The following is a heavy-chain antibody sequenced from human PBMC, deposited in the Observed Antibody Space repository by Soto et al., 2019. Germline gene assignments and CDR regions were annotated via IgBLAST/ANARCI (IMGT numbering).Heavy chain of an antibody. V-gene: IGHV4-59*01. Sequence: SETLSLTCTVSGGSISSYYWSWIRQPPGKGLEWIGYIYYSESTNYNPSLKSRVTISVDTSKNQFSLKLSSVTAADTAVYYCARSHMAARRYYYYGMDVWGQGTKVTVSS. CDR2: IYYSEST. J-gene: IGHJ6*02. D-gene: IGHD6-6*01. CDR1: GGSISSYY. CDR3: ARSHMAARRYYYYGMDV.